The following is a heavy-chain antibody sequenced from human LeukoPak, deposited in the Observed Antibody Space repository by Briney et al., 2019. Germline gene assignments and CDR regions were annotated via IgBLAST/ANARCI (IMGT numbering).Heavy chain of an antibody. CDR2: ITGSGQTK. CDR1: GFSFSDYA. V-gene: IGHV3-23*01. CDR3: TRGYCSGGSCFAFDY. J-gene: IGHJ4*02. Sequence: GGSLRLSCLVSGFSFSDYAMSWVRRAPGKGLEWVSAITGSGQTKYYTDSVKGRFTVSRDDAKNSLYLQMTSLRAEDTALYYCTRGYCSGGSCFAFDYWGQGTLVTVSS. D-gene: IGHD2-15*01.